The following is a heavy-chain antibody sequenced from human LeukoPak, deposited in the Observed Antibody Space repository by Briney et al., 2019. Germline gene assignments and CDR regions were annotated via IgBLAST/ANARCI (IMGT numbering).Heavy chain of an antibody. D-gene: IGHD3-16*01. CDR3: ARVLVITFGGGYYYMDV. J-gene: IGHJ6*03. CDR1: GFTFSSYA. V-gene: IGHV3-48*04. Sequence: GGSLRLSCAASGFTFSSYAMSWVRQAPGKGLEWVSYISSSGSTIYYADSVKGRFTISRDDAKNSLYLQMNSLRAEDTAVYYCARVLVITFGGGYYYMDVWGKGTTVTISS. CDR2: ISSSGSTI.